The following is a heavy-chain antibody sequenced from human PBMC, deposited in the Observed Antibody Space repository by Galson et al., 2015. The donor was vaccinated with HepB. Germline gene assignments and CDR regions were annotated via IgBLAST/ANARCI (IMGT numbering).Heavy chain of an antibody. CDR2: IDPSDSYI. V-gene: IGHV5-10-1*01. CDR1: GYSFTNYW. D-gene: IGHD6-6*01. Sequence: QSGAEVKKPGESLRISCKGSGYSFTNYWISWVRQMPGKGLEWMGRIDPSDSYINYSPSFQGHVTISTDKSTSTAYLQWGSLKASDTAIYFCARQIQDSSSSDYYFYGMDVWGQGTTVTVSS. J-gene: IGHJ6*02. CDR3: ARQIQDSSSSDYYFYGMDV.